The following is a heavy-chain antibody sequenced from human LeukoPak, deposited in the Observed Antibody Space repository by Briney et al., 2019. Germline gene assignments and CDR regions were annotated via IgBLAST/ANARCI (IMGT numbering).Heavy chain of an antibody. Sequence: SETLSLTCTVSGGSISSYYWSWIRQPPGKGLEWIGYIYYAGSTNYNPSLKSRVTISVDTSKNQFSLKLSSVTAADTAVYYCARGNSGSYYGFDYWGQGTLVTVSS. CDR2: IYYAGST. J-gene: IGHJ4*02. V-gene: IGHV4-59*01. CDR1: GGSISSYY. CDR3: ARGNSGSYYGFDY. D-gene: IGHD1-26*01.